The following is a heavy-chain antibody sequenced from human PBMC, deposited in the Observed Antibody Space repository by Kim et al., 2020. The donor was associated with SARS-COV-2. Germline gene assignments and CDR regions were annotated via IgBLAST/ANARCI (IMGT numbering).Heavy chain of an antibody. V-gene: IGHV3-33*01. CDR1: GFTFSRYG. J-gene: IGHJ6*02. CDR2: IWYDGSNK. Sequence: GGSLRLSCAASGFTFSRYGMHWVRQAPGKGLEWVAVIWYDGSNKYYADSVKGRFTISRDNSKNTLYLQMNSLRAEDTAAYYCARDQLPFITMVRGFMRYYYYGMDVWGQGTTVTVSS. CDR3: ARDQLPFITMVRGFMRYYYYGMDV. D-gene: IGHD3-10*01.